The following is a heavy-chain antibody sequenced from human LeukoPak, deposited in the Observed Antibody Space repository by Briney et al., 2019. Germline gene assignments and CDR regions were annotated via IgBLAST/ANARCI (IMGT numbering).Heavy chain of an antibody. CDR1: GGSISGYY. CDR2: IFYSGNT. V-gene: IGHV4-59*12. J-gene: IGHJ5*02. CDR3: ARSPTLWFGDNWFDP. Sequence: SETLSLTCTVSGGSISGYYWNWIREPPGKGLEWIGYIFYSGNTNYNPSLKSRVTISVDTSKNQFSLKLSSVTAADTAVYYCARSPTLWFGDNWFDPWGQGTLVTVSS. D-gene: IGHD3-10*01.